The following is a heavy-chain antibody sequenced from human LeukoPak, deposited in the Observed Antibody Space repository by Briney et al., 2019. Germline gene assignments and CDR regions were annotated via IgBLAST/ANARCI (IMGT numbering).Heavy chain of an antibody. CDR3: ASAYSGFSSRGFDY. V-gene: IGHV3-33*01. J-gene: IGHJ4*02. Sequence: GGSLRLSCATSGFTFSSYGMHWVRQAPGKGLEWVADIWYDGSNKYYADSVKGRFTISRDNSKNTVSLQMTSLRAEDTAVYHCASAYSGFSSRGFDYWGQGTLVSVSS. CDR2: IWYDGSNK. CDR1: GFTFSSYG. D-gene: IGHD5-12*01.